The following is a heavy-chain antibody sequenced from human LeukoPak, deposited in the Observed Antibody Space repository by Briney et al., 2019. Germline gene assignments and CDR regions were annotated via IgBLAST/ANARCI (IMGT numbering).Heavy chain of an antibody. CDR1: GYTFTGYY. V-gene: IGHV1-2*02. Sequence: ASVKVSCKASGYTFTGYYMHWVRQAPGQGLEWMGWINPNSGGTNYAQKFQGRVTMTRDTSISTAYMEPSRLRSDDTAVYYCAKSKRGIAVAEDYWGQGTLVTVSS. CDR2: INPNSGGT. D-gene: IGHD6-19*01. CDR3: AKSKRGIAVAEDY. J-gene: IGHJ4*02.